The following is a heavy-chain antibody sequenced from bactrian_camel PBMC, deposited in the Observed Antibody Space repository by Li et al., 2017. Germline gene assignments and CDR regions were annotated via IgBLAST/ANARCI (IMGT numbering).Heavy chain of an antibody. CDR1: GYTYSMYC. CDR2: IDKYGTT. J-gene: IGHJ4*01. V-gene: IGHV3S53*01. CDR3: AVYSPASRGPGNYVCASGFHPGRNKD. D-gene: IGHD1*01. Sequence: QVQLVESGGGSVQAGGSLRLSCAASGYTYSMYCMGWFRQAPGKEREGVAAIDKYGTTSYADSVKGRFTISQDATKDTVHLQMTRLRPEDTAMYYYAVYSPASRGPGNYVCASGFHPGRNKDWGQGTQVTVS.